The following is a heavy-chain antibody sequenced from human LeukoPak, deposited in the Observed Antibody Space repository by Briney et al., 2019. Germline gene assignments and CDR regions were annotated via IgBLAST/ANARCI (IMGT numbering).Heavy chain of an antibody. D-gene: IGHD3-3*01. CDR1: GFTISSYA. CDR2: MSGSGGST. CDR3: AKAVTLFGVVWGAYFDY. J-gene: IGHJ4*02. V-gene: IGHV3-23*01. Sequence: GGSLRLSCAVSGFTISSYAMSWVRQAPGKGLEWVSAMSGSGGSTYYADSVKGRITISRDNSKNMLYLEMNSLRAEDTAVYYCAKAVTLFGVVWGAYFDYWGQGTLVSVSS.